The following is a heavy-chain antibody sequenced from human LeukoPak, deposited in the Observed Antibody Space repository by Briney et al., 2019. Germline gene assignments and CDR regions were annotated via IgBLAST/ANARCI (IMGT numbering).Heavy chain of an antibody. J-gene: IGHJ3*02. CDR3: ARPYYESSGLYVDAFDI. CDR1: GYTLTAYY. CDR2: INPNSGGT. V-gene: IGHV1-2*06. D-gene: IGHD3-22*01. Sequence: ASVKVSCXASGYTLTAYYLHWVRLAPGQGLKWMGRINPNSGGTTYAQKFQGRVTMTRDTSIGTAYMELSSLRSDDTAVYYCARPYYESSGLYVDAFDIWGQGTMVTVSS.